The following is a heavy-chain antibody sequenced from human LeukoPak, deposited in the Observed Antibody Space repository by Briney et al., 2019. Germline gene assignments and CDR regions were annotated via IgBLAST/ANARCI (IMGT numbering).Heavy chain of an antibody. CDR2: ISYDGSNK. CDR3: TRDKVVRGVISDVFDI. V-gene: IGHV3-30*03. D-gene: IGHD3-10*01. J-gene: IGHJ3*02. CDR1: GFTFGKYW. Sequence: GGSLRLSCVASGFTFGKYWMSWVRQAPGKGLEWVAVISYDGSNKYYAESVKGRFSISRDNSKNTLYLQMNSLRVEDTAVYYCTRDKVVRGVISDVFDIWGRGTMVTVSS.